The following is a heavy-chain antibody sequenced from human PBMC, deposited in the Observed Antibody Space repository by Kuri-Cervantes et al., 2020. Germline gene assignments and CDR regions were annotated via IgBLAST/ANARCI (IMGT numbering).Heavy chain of an antibody. CDR3: ARGYCSGGSCYSVGINDY. D-gene: IGHD2-15*01. Sequence: ASVKVSCKASGYTFTSYYMHWVRQAPGQGLEWMGIINPSGGSTSYAQKFQGRVTMTRDTSTSTAYMELSSLRSEDTAVYYCARGYCSGGSCYSVGINDYWGQGTLVTVSS. V-gene: IGHV1-46*01. CDR1: GYTFTSYY. CDR2: INPSGGST. J-gene: IGHJ4*02.